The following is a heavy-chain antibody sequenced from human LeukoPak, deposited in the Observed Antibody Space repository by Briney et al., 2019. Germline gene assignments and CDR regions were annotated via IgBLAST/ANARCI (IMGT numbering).Heavy chain of an antibody. Sequence: SETLSLTCAVSGGSISSGGYSWSWIRQPPGKGLEWIGYIYYSGSTYYNPSLKSRVTISVDTSKNQFSLKLSSVTAADTAVYYCARDGRGYMDVWGKGTTVTVSS. CDR2: IYYSGST. J-gene: IGHJ6*03. D-gene: IGHD3-10*01. CDR1: GGSISSGGYS. CDR3: ARDGRGYMDV. V-gene: IGHV4-30-4*07.